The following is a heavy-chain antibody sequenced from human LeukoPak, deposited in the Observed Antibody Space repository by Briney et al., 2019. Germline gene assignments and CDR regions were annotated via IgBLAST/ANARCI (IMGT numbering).Heavy chain of an antibody. CDR3: ARHPGIVVVVAATYGWFDP. D-gene: IGHD2-15*01. CDR2: IYHSGST. Sequence: KPSETLSLTCAVSGYSISSGYYWGWMRQPPGKGLEWIGSIYHSGSTYYNPSLKSRVTISVDTSKNQFSLKLSSVTAADTAVYYCARHPGIVVVVAATYGWFDPWGQGTLVTVSS. J-gene: IGHJ5*02. V-gene: IGHV4-38-2*01. CDR1: GYSISSGYY.